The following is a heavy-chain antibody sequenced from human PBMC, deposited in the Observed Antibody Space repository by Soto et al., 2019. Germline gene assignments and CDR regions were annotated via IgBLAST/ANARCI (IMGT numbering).Heavy chain of an antibody. J-gene: IGHJ4*02. CDR3: ARWGYQGVDS. CDR1: GFTFTSYW. CDR2: INQDGSEK. D-gene: IGHD2-15*01. Sequence: EVQLVESGGGLVQPGGSLRLSCAASGFTFTSYWMTWVRQAPGKGLEWVANINQDGSEKYYVDSVKGRFTISRDNPKNSLYLQMNSLRAEDTAMYYCARWGYQGVDSWGQGIPVTVSS. V-gene: IGHV3-7*01.